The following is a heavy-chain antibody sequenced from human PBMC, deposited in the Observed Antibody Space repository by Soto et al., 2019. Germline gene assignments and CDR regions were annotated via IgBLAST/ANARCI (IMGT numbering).Heavy chain of an antibody. V-gene: IGHV1-18*01. J-gene: IGHJ6*02. CDR3: ARCTLYSGSYLGDWDYYYGMDV. Sequence: QVPLVQSGAEVKKPGASVKVSCKASGYTFTSYGISWVRQAPGQGLEWMGWISAYNGNTNYAQKLQGRVTMTTDTSTSTAYMELRSLRSDDTAVYYCARCTLYSGSYLGDWDYYYGMDVWGQGTTVTVSS. D-gene: IGHD1-26*01. CDR2: ISAYNGNT. CDR1: GYTFTSYG.